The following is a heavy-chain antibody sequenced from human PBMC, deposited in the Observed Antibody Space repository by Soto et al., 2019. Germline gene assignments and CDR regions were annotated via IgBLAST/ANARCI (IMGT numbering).Heavy chain of an antibody. CDR1: GFTFDDYA. Sequence: GGSLRLSCAASGFTFDDYAMHWVRQAPGKGLEWVSGISWNSGSIGYADSVKGRFTISRDNAKNSLYLQMNSLRAEDTALYYCAKSTGAFWSGYYPDYYYGMDVWGQGTTVTVSS. J-gene: IGHJ6*02. CDR2: ISWNSGSI. CDR3: AKSTGAFWSGYYPDYYYGMDV. D-gene: IGHD3-3*01. V-gene: IGHV3-9*01.